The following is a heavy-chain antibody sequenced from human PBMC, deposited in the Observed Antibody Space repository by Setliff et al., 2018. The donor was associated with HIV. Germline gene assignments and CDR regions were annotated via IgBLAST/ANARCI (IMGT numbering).Heavy chain of an antibody. V-gene: IGHV1-2*06. Sequence: ASVKVSCKASGYTFTDYHIHWVRQAPGQGLEWMGRMHPKSGGANLVQKFEDRVTMTRDTSINTAYMELSRLRSDDTAVYYCAAPSGYRYGPFKWGQGTLVTVSS. CDR2: MHPKSGGA. CDR3: AAPSGYRYGPFK. D-gene: IGHD5-18*01. CDR1: GYTFTDYH. J-gene: IGHJ4*02.